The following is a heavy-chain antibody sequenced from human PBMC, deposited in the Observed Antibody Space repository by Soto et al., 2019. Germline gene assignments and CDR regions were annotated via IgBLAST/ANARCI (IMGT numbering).Heavy chain of an antibody. D-gene: IGHD2-21*02. J-gene: IGHJ3*02. Sequence: PSETLSLTCVVYGGSFSSCYWTWIRQVPGKGLEWIGEINHSASTNYNPSLKSRVTISEDTSKNQFSLKLNSVTAADTAVYFCARGGGRGGDSDAFDIWGQGTMVTVSS. CDR1: GGSFSSCY. V-gene: IGHV4-34*01. CDR2: INHSAST. CDR3: ARGGGRGGDSDAFDI.